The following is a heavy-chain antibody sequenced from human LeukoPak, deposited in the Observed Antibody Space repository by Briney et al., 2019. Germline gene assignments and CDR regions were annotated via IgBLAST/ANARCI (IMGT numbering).Heavy chain of an antibody. J-gene: IGHJ4*02. D-gene: IGHD3-16*02. CDR3: ARGIPGRSIDY. CDR2: INHSGST. Sequence: GSLRLSCAASGFTFSSYEMNWVRQAPGKGLEWIGEINHSGSTNYNPSLKSRVTISVDTSKNQFSLKLSSVTAADTAVYYCARGIPGRSIDYWGQGTLVTVSS. CDR1: GFTFSSYE. V-gene: IGHV4-34*01.